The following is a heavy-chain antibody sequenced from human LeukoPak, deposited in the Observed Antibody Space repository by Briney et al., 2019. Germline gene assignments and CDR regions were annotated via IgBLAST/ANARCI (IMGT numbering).Heavy chain of an antibody. J-gene: IGHJ6*02. D-gene: IGHD2-2*01. V-gene: IGHV1-69*04. CDR2: IIPILGIA. CDR3: ARSCSSTSCQGIYYYGMDV. Sequence: ASVKVSCKASGGTFSSYAISWVRQAPGQGLEWMGRIIPILGIANYAQKFQGRVTITADKSTSTAYMELSSLRSEDTAVYYCARSCSSTSCQGIYYYGMDVWGQGTTVTVSS. CDR1: GGTFSSYA.